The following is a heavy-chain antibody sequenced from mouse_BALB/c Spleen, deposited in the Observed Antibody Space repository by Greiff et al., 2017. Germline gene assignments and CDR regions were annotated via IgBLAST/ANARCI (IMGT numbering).Heavy chain of an antibody. CDR2: IYPGNSDT. J-gene: IGHJ2*01. Sequence: EVQLQQSGTVLARPGASVKMSCKASGYSFTSYWMHWVKQRPGQGLEWIGAIYPGNSDTSYNQKFKGKAKLTAVTSASTAYMELSSLTNEDSAVYNCTRRTSLDSSGYDYWGEGTTLSVSS. V-gene: IGHV1-5*01. D-gene: IGHD3-2*01. CDR1: GYSFTSYW. CDR3: TRRTSLDSSGYDY.